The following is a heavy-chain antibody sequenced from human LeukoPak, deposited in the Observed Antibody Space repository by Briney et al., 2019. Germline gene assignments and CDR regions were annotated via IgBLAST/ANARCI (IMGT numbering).Heavy chain of an antibody. Sequence: SVKVSCKSSGGTFSSYAIIWVRQAPGQGLEWIGGIIPIFGTANYAQKFQGRVTITADESTSTAYMELSSLRAEDTALYYCASRWWYFDLWGRGTLVTVSS. CDR3: ASRWWYFDL. CDR1: GGTFSSYA. V-gene: IGHV1-69*13. J-gene: IGHJ2*01. CDR2: IIPIFGTA. D-gene: IGHD6-13*01.